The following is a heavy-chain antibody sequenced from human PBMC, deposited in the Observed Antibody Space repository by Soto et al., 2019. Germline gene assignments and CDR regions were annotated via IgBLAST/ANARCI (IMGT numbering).Heavy chain of an antibody. J-gene: IGHJ6*02. V-gene: IGHV1-8*01. Sequence: ASVKVSYKASGYTFTSYDINWVRQATGQGLEWMGWMNPNSGNTAYAQKFQGRVTMTRNTSISTAYLELRSLRSDDTAVYYCAREGYYSGSGSYSPPRYYGMDVWGQGTTVTVSS. CDR1: GYTFTSYD. CDR3: AREGYYSGSGSYSPPRYYGMDV. D-gene: IGHD3-10*01. CDR2: MNPNSGNT.